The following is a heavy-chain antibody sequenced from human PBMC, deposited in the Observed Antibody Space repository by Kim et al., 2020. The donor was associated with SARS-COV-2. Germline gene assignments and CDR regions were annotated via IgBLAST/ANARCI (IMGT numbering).Heavy chain of an antibody. J-gene: IGHJ4*02. CDR3: TTLKWELPTY. V-gene: IGHV3-15*01. CDR1: GFTFSNAW. D-gene: IGHD1-26*01. CDR2: IKSKTDGGTT. Sequence: GGSLRLSCAASGFTFSNAWMSWVRQAPGKGLEWFGRIKSKTDGGTTDYAAPVKGRFTISRDDSKNTLYLQMNSLKTEDTAVYYCTTLKWELPTYWGQGTL.